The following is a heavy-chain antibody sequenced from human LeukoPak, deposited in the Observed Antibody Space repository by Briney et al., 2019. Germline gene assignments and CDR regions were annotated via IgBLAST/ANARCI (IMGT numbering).Heavy chain of an antibody. CDR2: INSDGSEG. D-gene: IGHD5-18*01. CDR1: GFPFNAYW. Sequence: GGSLRLYCAASGFPFNAYWMTWVRQAPGKGLEWVASINSDGSEGYYADVVKGRFTISRDNAKNSLYLQINSLRAEDTAVYYCARSMVDTAMVPSSYYYYGMDVWGQGTTVTVSS. J-gene: IGHJ6*02. CDR3: ARSMVDTAMVPSSYYYYGMDV. V-gene: IGHV3-7*03.